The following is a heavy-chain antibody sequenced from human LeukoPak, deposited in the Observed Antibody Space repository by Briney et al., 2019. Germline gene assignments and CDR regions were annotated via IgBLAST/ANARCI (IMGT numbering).Heavy chain of an antibody. Sequence: SETLSLTCTVSGGSISNGSYYWGWIRQPPGKGLEWIGSIYYSGSTNYNPSLKSRVTISVDTSKNQFSLKLSSVTAADTAVYYCARRVRYSDAFDIWGQGTMVTVSS. CDR3: ARRVRYSDAFDI. J-gene: IGHJ3*02. CDR2: IYYSGST. V-gene: IGHV4-39*07. CDR1: GGSISNGSYY. D-gene: IGHD3-9*01.